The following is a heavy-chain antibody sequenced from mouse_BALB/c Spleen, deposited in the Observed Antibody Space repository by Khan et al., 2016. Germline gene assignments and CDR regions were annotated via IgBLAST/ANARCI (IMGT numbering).Heavy chain of an antibody. V-gene: IGHV3-1*02. D-gene: IGHD1-1*01. CDR2: IHYSGST. Sequence: EVQLQESGPDLVKPSQSLSLTCTVTGYSISSGYSWHWIRQFPGNKLDWMAYIHYSGSTNYNPSLKSRISIPRDTSKHQFFLQLISLTTEDTATYYCTRGDYYGSGYWGQGTTLTVSS. CDR3: TRGDYYGSGY. CDR1: GYSISSGYS. J-gene: IGHJ2*01.